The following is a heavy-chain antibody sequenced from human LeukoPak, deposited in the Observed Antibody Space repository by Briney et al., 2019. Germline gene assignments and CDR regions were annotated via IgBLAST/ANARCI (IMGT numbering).Heavy chain of an antibody. CDR2: ITTSSTYT. CDR3: ARDPYSGTYGNTYYYYMDV. D-gene: IGHD1-26*01. V-gene: IGHV3-21*01. CDR1: GFSFSSYN. J-gene: IGHJ6*03. Sequence: KAGGSLRLSCEASGFSFSSYNMDWVRQTPGKGLEWISSITTSSTYTFYADSVKGRFTISRDNARNSLYLQMNSLRVEDTAVYYCARDPYSGTYGNTYYYYMDVWGKGTTVTISS.